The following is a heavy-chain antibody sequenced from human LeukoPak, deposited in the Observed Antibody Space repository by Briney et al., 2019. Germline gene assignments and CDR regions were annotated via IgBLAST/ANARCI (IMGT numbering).Heavy chain of an antibody. J-gene: IGHJ4*02. CDR2: INHSGST. CDR1: GGSISSSSYY. Sequence: PSETLSLTCTVSGGSISSSSYYWSWIRQPPGKGLEWIGEINHSGSTNYNPSLKSRVTISVDTSKNQFSLKLSSVTAADTAVYYCAGDGSSWYYFDYWGQGTLVTVSS. D-gene: IGHD6-13*01. CDR3: AGDGSSWYYFDY. V-gene: IGHV4-39*07.